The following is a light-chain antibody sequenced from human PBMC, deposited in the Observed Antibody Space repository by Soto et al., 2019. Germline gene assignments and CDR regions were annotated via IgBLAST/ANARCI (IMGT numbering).Light chain of an antibody. V-gene: IGLV2-14*01. J-gene: IGLJ2*01. CDR2: EVN. CDR3: GSDTSSNTLV. Sequence: QSALTQPASVSGSPGQSITISCIGTSSDVGGYNYVSWYQQHPGKAPKLMIYEVNNRPSGVSDRFSGSKSGNTASLTISGLQAEDEADYYCGSDTSSNTLVFGGGTTLTVL. CDR1: SSDVGGYNY.